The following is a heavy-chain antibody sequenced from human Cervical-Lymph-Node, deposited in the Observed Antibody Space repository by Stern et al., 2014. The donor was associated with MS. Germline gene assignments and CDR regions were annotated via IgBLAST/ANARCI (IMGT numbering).Heavy chain of an antibody. J-gene: IGHJ6*02. D-gene: IGHD4-23*01. Sequence: QVQLVQSGAEVKKPGSSVKVSCKASGGTSNIYTIHWVRQGPGQGLEWMGRIIPIPGVAHYAQKFLDRVTITADKSTSTVYMELSSLRSEDTAVYYCATFSGNSLYGLDVWGQGTTVTVSS. V-gene: IGHV1-69*02. CDR1: GGTSNIYT. CDR2: IIPIPGVA. CDR3: ATFSGNSLYGLDV.